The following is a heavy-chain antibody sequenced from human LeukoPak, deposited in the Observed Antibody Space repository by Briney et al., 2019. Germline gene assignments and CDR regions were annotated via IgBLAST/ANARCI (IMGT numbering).Heavy chain of an antibody. CDR2: INWNGGSA. D-gene: IGHD3-22*01. J-gene: IGHJ4*02. CDR3: ARDYYDSSGRYDY. Sequence: GGSLRLSCAASGFTFDDYGMSWVRQAPGKGLEWVSGINWNGGSAGYADSVKGRFTISRDNAKNSLYLQMNSLRAEDTAVYYCARDYYDSSGRYDYWGQGTLVTVSS. CDR1: GFTFDDYG. V-gene: IGHV3-20*04.